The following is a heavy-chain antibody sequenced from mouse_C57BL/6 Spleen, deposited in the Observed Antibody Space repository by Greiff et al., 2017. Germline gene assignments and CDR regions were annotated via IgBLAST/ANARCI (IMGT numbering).Heavy chain of an antibody. CDR1: GYTFTDYN. D-gene: IGHD1-1*01. CDR2: INPNNGGT. Sequence: EVKLQESGPELVKPGASVKMSCKASGYTFTDYNMHWVKQSHGKSLEWIGYINPNNGGTSYNQKFKGKATLTVNKSSSTAYMELRSLTSEDSAVYYCAREDYYGSSVAMDYWGQGTSVTVSS. CDR3: AREDYYGSSVAMDY. V-gene: IGHV1-22*01. J-gene: IGHJ4*01.